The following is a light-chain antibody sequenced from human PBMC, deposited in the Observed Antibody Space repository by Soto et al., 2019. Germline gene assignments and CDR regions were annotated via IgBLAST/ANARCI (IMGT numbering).Light chain of an antibody. Sequence: DIQMTQSPSSVSASVGDTVTITCRASQAVSTWLAWYQQKPGGAPKLLIYAASTLQSGVPSRFTGSGSGTDFTLTIRSLQHEHFATYYCQQGASFPRTFGGGTKVDIK. CDR1: QAVSTW. J-gene: IGKJ4*01. CDR2: AAS. CDR3: QQGASFPRT. V-gene: IGKV1-12*01.